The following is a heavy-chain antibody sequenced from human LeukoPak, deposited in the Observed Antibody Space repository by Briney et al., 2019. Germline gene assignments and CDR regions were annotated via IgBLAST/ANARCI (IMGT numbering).Heavy chain of an antibody. CDR2: ISGSRSTI. CDR1: GFTFSSYN. CDR3: AKGETEVPPALFDS. Sequence: GGSLTLSCAASGFTFSSYNMNWVHQAPGKGLEWVSYISGSRSTIYYADSVKGRFTISRDNAKNSLYLQMNSLRDEDTAVYYCAKGETEVPPALFDSWGQGIMVTVSS. J-gene: IGHJ4*02. V-gene: IGHV3-48*02. D-gene: IGHD1-14*01.